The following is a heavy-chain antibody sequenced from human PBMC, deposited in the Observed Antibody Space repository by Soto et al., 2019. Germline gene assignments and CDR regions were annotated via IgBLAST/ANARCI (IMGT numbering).Heavy chain of an antibody. Sequence: QVQLVESGGGVVQPGRSLRLSCAASGFTFSSYGMHWVRQAPGKGLEWVAVIWYDGSNKYYADSVKGRFTISRDNSKNTLYLQMNSLRAEDTAVYYCAREGLTISDAFDIWCQGTMVTVSS. V-gene: IGHV3-33*01. CDR2: IWYDGSNK. CDR3: AREGLTISDAFDI. CDR1: GFTFSSYG. D-gene: IGHD3-3*01. J-gene: IGHJ3*02.